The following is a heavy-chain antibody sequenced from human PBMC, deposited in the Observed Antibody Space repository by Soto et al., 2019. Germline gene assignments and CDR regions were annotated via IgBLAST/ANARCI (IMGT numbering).Heavy chain of an antibody. D-gene: IGHD6-19*01. J-gene: IGHJ4*02. CDR2: ISGSSTNT. Sequence: VGSLRLSCAASGFTFGSYAMSWVRQPPGKGLEWVSSISGSSTNTYYADSVKGRFTVSRDDSKSTLYLQMNSLRDEDTAIYYCAKRSSYSIGWYFDYWGQGTLVTVSS. V-gene: IGHV3-23*01. CDR1: GFTFGSYA. CDR3: AKRSSYSIGWYFDY.